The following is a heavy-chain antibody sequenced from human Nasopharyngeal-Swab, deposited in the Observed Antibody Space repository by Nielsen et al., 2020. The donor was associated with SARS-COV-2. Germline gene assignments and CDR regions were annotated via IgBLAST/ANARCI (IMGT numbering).Heavy chain of an antibody. V-gene: IGHV1-46*01. D-gene: IGHD3-10*01. CDR2: INPSGGRT. CDR3: ARVISLGEYYFDY. Sequence: WVRQDPGQGLEWMGIINPSGGRTSYAQKFQGGVTMTRDTSTSTVYMELSSLRSEDTAVYYCARVISLGEYYFDYWGQGTLVTVSS. J-gene: IGHJ4*02.